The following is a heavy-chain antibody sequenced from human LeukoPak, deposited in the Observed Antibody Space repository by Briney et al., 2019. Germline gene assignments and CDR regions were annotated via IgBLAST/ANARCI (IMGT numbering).Heavy chain of an antibody. D-gene: IGHD3-3*01. Sequence: ASVKVSCKASGYTFTSYDINWVRQATGQGLEWMGWMNPNSGNTGYAQKFQGRVTITRNTSISTAYMELSSLRSEDTAVYYCARGPSSYDFWSGYYSFDYWGQGTLVTVSS. J-gene: IGHJ4*02. CDR2: MNPNSGNT. V-gene: IGHV1-8*01. CDR3: ARGPSSYDFWSGYYSFDY. CDR1: GYTFTSYD.